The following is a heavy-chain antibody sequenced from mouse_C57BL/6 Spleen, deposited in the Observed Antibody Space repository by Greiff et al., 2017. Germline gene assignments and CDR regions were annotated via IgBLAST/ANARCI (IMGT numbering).Heavy chain of an antibody. Sequence: EVQLQESGPGLVKPSQSLSLTCSVTGYSITSGYYWNWIRQFPGNKLEWMGYISYDGSNNYNPSLKNRISITRDTSKNQFFLKLNSVTTEDTATYYCARGGNPMDYWGQGTSVTVSS. CDR2: ISYDGSN. CDR1: GYSITSGYY. V-gene: IGHV3-6*01. J-gene: IGHJ4*01. CDR3: ARGGNPMDY.